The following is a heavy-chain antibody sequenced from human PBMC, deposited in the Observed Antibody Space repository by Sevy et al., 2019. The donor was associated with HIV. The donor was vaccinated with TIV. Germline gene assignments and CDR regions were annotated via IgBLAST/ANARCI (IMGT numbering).Heavy chain of an antibody. Sequence: GGSLRLSCAASGFTFSSYAMHWVRQAPGKGLEWVAVISYDGSNKYYADSVKGRFTIPRDNSKNTLYLQMNSLRAEDTAVYYCARDRPGLRFLEWLFYWGQGTLVTVSS. CDR2: ISYDGSNK. V-gene: IGHV3-30-3*01. CDR3: ARDRPGLRFLEWLFY. CDR1: GFTFSSYA. J-gene: IGHJ4*02. D-gene: IGHD3-3*01.